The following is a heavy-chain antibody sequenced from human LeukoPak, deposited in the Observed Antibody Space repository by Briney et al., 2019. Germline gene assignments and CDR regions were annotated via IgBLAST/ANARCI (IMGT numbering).Heavy chain of an antibody. V-gene: IGHV4-31*03. J-gene: IGHJ6*02. CDR2: IYYSGST. D-gene: IGHD3-10*01. CDR3: ARDKEVRGVSYYYYGMDV. CDR1: GGSISSGGYY. Sequence: PSQTLSLTCTVSGGSISSGGYYWSWIRQHPGKGLEWFGYIYYSGSTYYNPSLKSRVTISVDTSKNQFSLKLSSVTAADTAVYYCARDKEVRGVSYYYYGMDVWGQGTTVTVSS.